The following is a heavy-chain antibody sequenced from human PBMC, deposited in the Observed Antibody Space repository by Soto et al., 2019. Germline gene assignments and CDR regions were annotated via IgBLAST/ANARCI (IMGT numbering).Heavy chain of an antibody. CDR1: GGTFSTYT. CDR3: AGDPDSHYNDSHASSYP. Sequence: ASVKVSCKASGGTFSTYTITWVRQAPGQGLERMGRIIPIIGIINYAQKFQGRVTISADKFTGTAYMELTGLRSDDTAVYYCAGDPDSHYNDSHASSYPWGQGTLVTVSS. V-gene: IGHV1-69*04. J-gene: IGHJ5*02. CDR2: IIPIIGII. D-gene: IGHD4-4*01.